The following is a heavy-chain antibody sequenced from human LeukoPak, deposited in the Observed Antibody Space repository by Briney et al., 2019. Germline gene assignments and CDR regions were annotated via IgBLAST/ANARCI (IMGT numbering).Heavy chain of an antibody. D-gene: IGHD1-26*01. J-gene: IGHJ4*02. CDR2: ISRGGNTI. Sequence: GGSLRLSCAASGFTFSDYYMSWIRQAPGKGLEWVSHISRGGNTIYYADSVKGRFTISRDNAKNSLYLQMNSLRAEDTAVYYCATLSRTWDFEYWGQGTLVTVSS. CDR1: GFTFSDYY. CDR3: ATLSRTWDFEY. V-gene: IGHV3-11*01.